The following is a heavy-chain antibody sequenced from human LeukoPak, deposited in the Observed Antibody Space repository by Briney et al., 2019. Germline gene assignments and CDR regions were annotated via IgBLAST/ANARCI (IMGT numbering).Heavy chain of an antibody. J-gene: IGHJ3*02. CDR1: GGSTSRGGYY. Sequence: SQTLSLTCTVSGGSTSRGGYYWSWIRQHPGNGLEWIGYIYYSGSTYNNPSLKSRVTISVDTSKNQFSLKLSSVTAADTAVYYCAAQGIAVAGTGFDAFDIWGQGTMVTVSS. CDR3: AAQGIAVAGTGFDAFDI. V-gene: IGHV4-31*03. CDR2: IYYSGST. D-gene: IGHD6-19*01.